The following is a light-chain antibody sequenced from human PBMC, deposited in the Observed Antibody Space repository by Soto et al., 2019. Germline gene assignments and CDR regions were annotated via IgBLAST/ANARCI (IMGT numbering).Light chain of an antibody. CDR1: ENLNTN. CDR2: GAS. J-gene: IGKJ1*01. Sequence: EIVMTQSPGTLSVSPGERATLSCRASENLNTNLAWYQQRPGQAPRLLIYGASTRATGVPARFTGSGSGTDFTLTISSLQFEDFAVYFCQQYKNWPPWTFGQGIKVDI. CDR3: QQYKNWPPWT. V-gene: IGKV3-15*01.